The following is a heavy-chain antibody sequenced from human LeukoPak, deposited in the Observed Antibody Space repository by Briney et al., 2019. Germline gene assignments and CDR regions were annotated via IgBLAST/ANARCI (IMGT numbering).Heavy chain of an antibody. V-gene: IGHV7-4-1*02. CDR2: INSNTGNP. CDR3: ARVRYTSGLYYFES. Sequence: ASVKVSCKASGYTFTSYYMHWVGQAPGQGLEWMGWINSNTGNPTYAQGLTGRFVFFWDTSVSTAYLQISSLKAEDTAVYYCARVRYTSGLYYFESWGQGTLVIVSS. D-gene: IGHD6-19*01. CDR1: GYTFTSYY. J-gene: IGHJ4*02.